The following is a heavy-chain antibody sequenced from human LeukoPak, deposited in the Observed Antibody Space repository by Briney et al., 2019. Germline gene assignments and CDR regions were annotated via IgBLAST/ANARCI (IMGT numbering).Heavy chain of an antibody. J-gene: IGHJ3*02. D-gene: IGHD3-3*01. CDR3: ARNVQIDYDFWSGYYPHPDAFDI. V-gene: IGHV4-34*01. CDR2: INHSGST. Sequence: SETLSLTCAVYGGSFSGYYWSWIRQPPGKGLEWIGEINHSGSTNYNPSLKSRVTISVDTSKSQFSLKLSSVTAADTAVYYCARNVQIDYDFWSGYYPHPDAFDIWGQGTMVTVSS. CDR1: GGSFSGYY.